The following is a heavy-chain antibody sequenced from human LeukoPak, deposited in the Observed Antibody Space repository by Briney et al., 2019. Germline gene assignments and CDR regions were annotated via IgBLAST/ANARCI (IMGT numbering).Heavy chain of an antibody. CDR2: IYSSGNT. V-gene: IGHV3-66*01. Sequence: GGSLRLSCAASGFTVSSNYMSWVRQAPGKGLEWVSVIYSSGNTYYADSVKGRFTISRDNSKNTLYLQMNSLRDEDTAVYYCAKVRVSVAGHDYWGQGTLVAVSS. J-gene: IGHJ4*02. CDR1: GFTVSSNY. D-gene: IGHD6-19*01. CDR3: AKVRVSVAGHDY.